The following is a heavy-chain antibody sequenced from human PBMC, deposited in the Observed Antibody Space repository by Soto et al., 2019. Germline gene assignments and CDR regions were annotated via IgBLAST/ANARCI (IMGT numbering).Heavy chain of an antibody. V-gene: IGHV1-46*01. D-gene: IGHD3-10*01. CDR1: GYTFTSYY. CDR2: INPSGGST. CDR3: AREITMVRGVIITRWPDYYYYYGMDV. J-gene: IGHJ6*02. Sequence: ASVKVSCKASGYTFTSYYMHWVRQAPGQGLEWMGIINPSGGSTSYAQKFQGRVTMTRDTSTSTVYMELSSLRSEDTAVYYCAREITMVRGVIITRWPDYYYYYGMDVWGQGTTVTVSS.